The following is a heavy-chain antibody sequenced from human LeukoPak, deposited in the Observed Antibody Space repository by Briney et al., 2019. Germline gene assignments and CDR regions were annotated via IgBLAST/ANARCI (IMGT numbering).Heavy chain of an antibody. CDR2: ISWNSGGI. J-gene: IGHJ4*02. Sequence: PGGSLRLSCAASGFTFDDYAMHWVRQAPGKGLEWVSGISWNSGGIGYADSVKGRFTISRDNAKNSLYLQMNSLRAEDTALYYCAKDRSGWYFDYWGQGTLVTVSS. CDR3: AKDRSGWYFDY. D-gene: IGHD6-19*01. V-gene: IGHV3-9*01. CDR1: GFTFDDYA.